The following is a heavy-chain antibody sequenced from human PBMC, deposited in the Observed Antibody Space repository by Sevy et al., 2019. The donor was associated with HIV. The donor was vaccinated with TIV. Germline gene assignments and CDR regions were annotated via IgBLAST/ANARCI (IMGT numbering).Heavy chain of an antibody. J-gene: IGHJ6*02. CDR3: ARIRGRSYFYYYGMDV. CDR2: IDWDDDK. D-gene: IGHD6-13*01. V-gene: IGHV2-70*01. Sequence: SGPTLVKPTQTLTLTCTFSGFSLSTSGMCVSWIRQPPGKALEWLALIDWDDDKYYSTSLKTRLTISKDTSKNPVVLTMTNMDPVDTATYFCARIRGRSYFYYYGMDVWGQGTTVTVSS. CDR1: GFSLSTSGMC.